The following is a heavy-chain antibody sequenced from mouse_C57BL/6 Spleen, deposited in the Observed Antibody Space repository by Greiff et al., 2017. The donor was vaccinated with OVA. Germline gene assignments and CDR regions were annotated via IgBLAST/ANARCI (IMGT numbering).Heavy chain of an antibody. Sequence: QVQLQQPGAELVRPGTSVKLSCKASGYTFTSYWMHWVKQRPGQGLEWIGVIDPSDSYTNYNQKFKGKATLTVDTSSSTAYMQLSSLTSEDSAVYYCARYRAWDYWGQGTTLTVSS. V-gene: IGHV1-59*01. D-gene: IGHD3-3*01. CDR2: IDPSDSYT. CDR3: ARYRAWDY. J-gene: IGHJ2*01. CDR1: GYTFTSYW.